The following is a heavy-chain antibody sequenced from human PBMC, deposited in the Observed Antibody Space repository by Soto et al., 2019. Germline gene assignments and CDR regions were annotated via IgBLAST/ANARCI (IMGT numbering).Heavy chain of an antibody. CDR2: IIPIFGTA. Sequence: QVQLVQSGAEVKKPGSSVKVSCKASGGTFSSYAISWVRQAPGQGLEWMGGIIPIFGTANYAQKFQGRVTITADESTSKAYMDLSSLRAEDTAVYYFARDRRHYYYDYGMDVWGQGTTVNVSS. D-gene: IGHD6-6*01. CDR3: ARDRRHYYYDYGMDV. V-gene: IGHV1-69*01. CDR1: GGTFSSYA. J-gene: IGHJ6*02.